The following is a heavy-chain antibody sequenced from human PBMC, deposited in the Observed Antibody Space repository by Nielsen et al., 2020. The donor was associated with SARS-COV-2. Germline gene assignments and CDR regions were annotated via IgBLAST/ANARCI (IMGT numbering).Heavy chain of an antibody. Sequence: GESLKISCAASGFTFSDYWMHWVRQVPGKGLLWVSQIYNDGTRTMYADSVRGRFTISRDNAKNMLYLDMTGLRVEDTGVYFCARPPATTVADPFDSWGQGALVTVSS. D-gene: IGHD6-19*01. CDR3: ARPPATTVADPFDS. V-gene: IGHV3-74*03. CDR2: IYNDGTRT. CDR1: GFTFSDYW. J-gene: IGHJ4*02.